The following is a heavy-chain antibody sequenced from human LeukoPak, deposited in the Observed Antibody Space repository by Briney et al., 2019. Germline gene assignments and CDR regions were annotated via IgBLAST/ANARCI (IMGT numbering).Heavy chain of an antibody. CDR3: ARDPVSLHDYSNYFDY. D-gene: IGHD4-11*01. CDR1: GFIFSNYG. V-gene: IGHV3-30*03. CDR2: ISSDGSYK. Sequence: GGSLRLSCVASGFIFSNYGIHWVRQAPGKGLEWVAVISSDGSYKYYADSVKGRFTTSRDNSKNTLYLQMNSLRAEDTAVYYCARDPVSLHDYSNYFDYWGQGTLVTVSS. J-gene: IGHJ4*02.